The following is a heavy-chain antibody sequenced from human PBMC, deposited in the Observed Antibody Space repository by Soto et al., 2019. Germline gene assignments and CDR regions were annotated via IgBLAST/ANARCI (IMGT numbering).Heavy chain of an antibody. CDR3: AHRRDNWNLYYFDY. CDR2: IYWNDDK. Sequence: QITLKESGPTLVKPTQTLTLTCTFSGFSLSTSGVGVGWIRQPPGKALEWLALIYWNDDKRYSPSLKSRLTITKDTSKNQVVLTMTNMAPVDTATYYCAHRRDNWNLYYFDYWGQGTLVTVSS. D-gene: IGHD1-1*01. V-gene: IGHV2-5*01. J-gene: IGHJ4*02. CDR1: GFSLSTSGVG.